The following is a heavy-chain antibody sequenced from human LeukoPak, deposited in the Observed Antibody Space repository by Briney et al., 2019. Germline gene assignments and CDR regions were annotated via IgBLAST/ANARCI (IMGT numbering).Heavy chain of an antibody. J-gene: IGHJ6*02. V-gene: IGHV3-30-3*01. CDR3: AREAGYSSNRYYYYGMDV. D-gene: IGHD6-13*01. CDR2: ISYDGSNK. CDR1: GFTFSSYA. Sequence: GGSLRLSCAASGFTFSSYAMHRVRQAPGKGLEGGAVISYDGSNKYYADSVKGRFTISRDNSKNTLYLQMNSLRAEDTAVYYCAREAGYSSNRYYYYGMDVWGQGTTVTVSS.